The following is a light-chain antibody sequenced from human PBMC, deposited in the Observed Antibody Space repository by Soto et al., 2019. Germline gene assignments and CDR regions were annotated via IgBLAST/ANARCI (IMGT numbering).Light chain of an antibody. CDR1: QSVSTN. CDR2: AAS. CDR3: QEYSKWPLFT. Sequence: DIVVTQSPGILSVSPGDRATLSCRASQSVSTNIAWYQQKPGQAPTLLIYAASTRATGIPARFTGSGSGTDFTLTIASLQSEDVAVYYCQEYSKWPLFTFGPGTRVDIK. J-gene: IGKJ3*01. V-gene: IGKV3-15*01.